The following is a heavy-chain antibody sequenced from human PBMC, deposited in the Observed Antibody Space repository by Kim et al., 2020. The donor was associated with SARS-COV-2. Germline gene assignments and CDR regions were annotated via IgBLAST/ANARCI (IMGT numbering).Heavy chain of an antibody. J-gene: IGHJ4*02. Sequence: DYVQDRFTISGDNSKNTLYLQMNSLRVDNTAVYFCARDRGERSGWPDVDYWGQGTLVTVSS. CDR3: ARDRGERSGWPDVDY. D-gene: IGHD6-19*01. V-gene: IGHV3-53*01.